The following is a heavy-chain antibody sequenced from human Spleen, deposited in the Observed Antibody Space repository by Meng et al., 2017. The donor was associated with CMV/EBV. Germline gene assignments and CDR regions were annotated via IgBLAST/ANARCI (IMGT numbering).Heavy chain of an antibody. D-gene: IGHD1-14*01. V-gene: IGHV4-59*01. J-gene: IGHJ3*01. Sequence: SETLSLTCTVSRGSISNYFWSWIRQAPGKGLEWIGYIYYSGSTNYKPSLKSRVTISVDTSKNEFSLTMTSVTAADTAVYYCARWDRKWIDGFDVWGQGTAVTVSS. CDR1: RGSISNYF. CDR2: IYYSGST. CDR3: ARWDRKWIDGFDV.